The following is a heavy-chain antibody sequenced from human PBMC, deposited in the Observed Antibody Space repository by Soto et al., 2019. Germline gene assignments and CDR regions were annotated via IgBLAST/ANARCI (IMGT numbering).Heavy chain of an antibody. Sequence: PGDSLRLSFSASGFTFNNYDMHWVRQAPGKGLEWVAIIWYDESNKFYADSVKGRFTISRDNSKNTLYLQMNSLRAEDTAVYYCASDIEAKGDYWGQGT. CDR3: ASDIEAKGDY. CDR2: IWYDESNK. J-gene: IGHJ4*02. CDR1: GFTFNNYD. V-gene: IGHV3-33*01.